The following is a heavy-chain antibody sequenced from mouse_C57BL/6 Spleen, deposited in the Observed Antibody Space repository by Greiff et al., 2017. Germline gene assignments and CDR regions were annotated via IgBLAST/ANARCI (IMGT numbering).Heavy chain of an antibody. Sequence: EVPLQESVAELVRPGASVKLSCTASGFNIKNSYMHWVKQRPEQGLEWIGRIDPANGNTKYAPRFQGKATITADTSSNTAYLQLSSLTSEDTAIYYCASGTVVEDDFDYGGQGTTLTVSS. J-gene: IGHJ2*01. CDR3: ASGTVVEDDFDY. D-gene: IGHD1-1*01. CDR1: GFNIKNSY. V-gene: IGHV14-3*01. CDR2: IDPANGNT.